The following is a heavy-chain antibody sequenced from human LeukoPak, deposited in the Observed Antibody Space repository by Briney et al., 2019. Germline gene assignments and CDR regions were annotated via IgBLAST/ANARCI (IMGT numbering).Heavy chain of an antibody. D-gene: IGHD3-3*01. V-gene: IGHV3-74*01. CDR3: ASQVTDFWSGYFGAFDI. CDR2: ISSDGSST. CDR1: GFTFSSYW. Sequence: PGGSLRHSCAASGFTFSSYWMYWVRQAPGKGLVWVSRISSDGSSTSYADSVKGRFTISRDNAKNTLYLQMNGLRAEDTAVYYCASQVTDFWSGYFGAFDIWGQGTMVTVSS. J-gene: IGHJ3*02.